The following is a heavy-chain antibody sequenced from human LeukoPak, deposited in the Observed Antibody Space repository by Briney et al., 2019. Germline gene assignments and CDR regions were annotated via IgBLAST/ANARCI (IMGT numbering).Heavy chain of an antibody. CDR2: SFSIENT. J-gene: IGHJ4*02. CDR1: GASVNDYF. Sequence: SETLSLTCTVSGASVNDYFWSWIRQPPGKGLEWIGYSFSIENTNSNPSLKSRVTISVDTSKNQFSLKLSSVTAADTAVYYCARHPGRDGYNNWGQGTLVTVSS. CDR3: ARHPGRDGYNN. D-gene: IGHD5-24*01. V-gene: IGHV4-59*08.